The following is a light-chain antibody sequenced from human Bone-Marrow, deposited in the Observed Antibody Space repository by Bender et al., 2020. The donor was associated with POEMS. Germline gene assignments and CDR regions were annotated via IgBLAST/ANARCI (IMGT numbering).Light chain of an antibody. V-gene: IGLV2-23*01. Sequence: QSALTQPPSASGSPGQSVTISCTGTSSDIGLYNFVSWYQQYPGNAPQLIIYEGSKRPSGVSNRFSGSKSGNTASLTISGLQSEDEGDYYCLSYAGSRTYIFGTGTKVTV. CDR1: SSDIGLYNF. CDR2: EGS. J-gene: IGLJ1*01. CDR3: LSYAGSRTYI.